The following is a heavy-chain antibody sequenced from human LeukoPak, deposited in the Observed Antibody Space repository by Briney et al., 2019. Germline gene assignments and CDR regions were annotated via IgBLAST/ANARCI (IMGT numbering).Heavy chain of an antibody. Sequence: SETLSLTCAVYGGSFSSYYWSWIRQPPGKGLEWIGEINHSGSTNYNPSLKSRVTISVDTSKNQFSLKLSSVTAADTAVYYCARRVKLRTGYTGFDYWGQGTLVTVSS. D-gene: IGHD3/OR15-3a*01. V-gene: IGHV4-34*01. CDR3: ARRVKLRTGYTGFDY. J-gene: IGHJ4*02. CDR2: INHSGST. CDR1: GGSFSSYY.